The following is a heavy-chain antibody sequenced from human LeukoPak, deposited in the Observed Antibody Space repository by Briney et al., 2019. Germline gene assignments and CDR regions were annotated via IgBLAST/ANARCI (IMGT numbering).Heavy chain of an antibody. CDR3: ARVVNWGHPDAFDI. J-gene: IGHJ3*02. CDR1: GGSFSGYY. CDR2: INHSGST. V-gene: IGHV4-34*01. D-gene: IGHD7-27*01. Sequence: SETLSLTCAVYGGSFSGYYWSWIRQPPGKGLEWIGEINHSGSTNYNPSLKSRVTISVDTSKNQFSLKLSSVTAADTALYYCARVVNWGHPDAFDIWGQGTMVTVSS.